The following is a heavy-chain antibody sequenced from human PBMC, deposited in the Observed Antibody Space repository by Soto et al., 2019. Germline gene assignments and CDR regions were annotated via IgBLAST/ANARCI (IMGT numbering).Heavy chain of an antibody. V-gene: IGHV1-3*01. CDR2: INAGNGNT. J-gene: IGHJ6*02. Sequence: GASVKVSCKASGYIFTSYSMHWARHAPGQRLEWMGWINAGNGNTKYSQKFQGRVTITRDTSASTAYMELSSLRSEDTAVYYCARAPGGRAVAGIYYYYYGMDVWGQGTTVTVSS. D-gene: IGHD6-19*01. CDR3: ARAPGGRAVAGIYYYYYGMDV. CDR1: GYIFTSYS.